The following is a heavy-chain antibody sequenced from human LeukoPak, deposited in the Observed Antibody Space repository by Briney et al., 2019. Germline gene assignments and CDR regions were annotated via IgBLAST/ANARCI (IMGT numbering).Heavy chain of an antibody. D-gene: IGHD3-22*01. CDR1: GFTVSSYY. J-gene: IGHJ4*02. Sequence: PGGSLRLSCAASGFTVSSYYMSWVRQAPGKGLEWVSVIYSGGSTYYADSVKGRFTISRDNSKNTLYLQMNSLRAEDTAVYYCARDPLSYYYDSSGTNFDYWGQGTLVTVSS. CDR2: IYSGGST. CDR3: ARDPLSYYYDSSGTNFDY. V-gene: IGHV3-66*01.